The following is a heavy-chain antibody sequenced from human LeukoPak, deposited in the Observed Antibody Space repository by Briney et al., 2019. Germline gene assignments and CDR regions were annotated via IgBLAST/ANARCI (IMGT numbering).Heavy chain of an antibody. J-gene: IGHJ4*02. CDR2: ISAYNGNT. V-gene: IGHV1-18*01. CDR1: GYTFTSYG. Sequence: ASVKVSCKASGYTFTSYGISWVRQAPGQGLEWMGWISAYNGNTNYAQKLQGRVTMTTDTSTSTAYMELRSLRSDDTAVYYCARGSRRIQLWLQPDFDYWGQGTLVTVSS. CDR3: ARGSRRIQLWLQPDFDY. D-gene: IGHD5-18*01.